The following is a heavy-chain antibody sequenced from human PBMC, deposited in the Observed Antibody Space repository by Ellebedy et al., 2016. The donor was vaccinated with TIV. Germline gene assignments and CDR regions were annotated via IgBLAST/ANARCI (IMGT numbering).Heavy chain of an antibody. CDR2: IYYSGST. Sequence: LRLXXAVYGGSFSGYYWSWIRQPPGKGLEWIGSIYYSGSTYYNPSLKSRVTISVDTSKNQFSLKLSSVTAADTAVYYCARGRTYDFWSGGSIFDYWGQGTLVTVSS. CDR3: ARGRTYDFWSGGSIFDY. V-gene: IGHV4-34*09. D-gene: IGHD3-3*01. CDR1: GGSFSGYY. J-gene: IGHJ4*02.